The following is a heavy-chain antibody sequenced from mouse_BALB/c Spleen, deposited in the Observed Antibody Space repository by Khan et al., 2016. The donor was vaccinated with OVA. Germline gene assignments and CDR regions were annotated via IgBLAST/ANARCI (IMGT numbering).Heavy chain of an antibody. D-gene: IGHD4-1*02. J-gene: IGHJ1*01. Sequence: QIQLVQSGPELKKPGETVKISCKASGYTFTNYGMNWVKQAPGKGLKWMGWINTYTGQPTYADDFKGRFAFSLETYASTAYLQINNLKNEDTATYFWARSNSYWYFDVWGAGTTVTVSS. CDR1: GYTFTNYG. V-gene: IGHV9-3-1*01. CDR3: ARSNSYWYFDV. CDR2: INTYTGQP.